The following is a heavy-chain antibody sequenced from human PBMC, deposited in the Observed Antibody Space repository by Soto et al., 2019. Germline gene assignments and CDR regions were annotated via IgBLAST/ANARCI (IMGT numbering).Heavy chain of an antibody. CDR1: GGSISSGGYY. Sequence: QVQLQESGPGLVKPSQTLSLTCTVSGGSISSGGYYWSWIRQHPGKGLEWIGYIYYSGSTYYNPSLKGRVTITVDTSKNQFSLKLSSVTAADTAVYYCARQIAHGSSSWRFDYWGQGTLVTVSS. J-gene: IGHJ4*02. V-gene: IGHV4-31*03. CDR3: ARQIAHGSSSWRFDY. D-gene: IGHD6-13*01. CDR2: IYYSGST.